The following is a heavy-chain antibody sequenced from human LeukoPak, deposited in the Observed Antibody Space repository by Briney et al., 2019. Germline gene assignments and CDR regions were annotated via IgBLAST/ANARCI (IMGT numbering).Heavy chain of an antibody. J-gene: IGHJ4*02. D-gene: IGHD1-26*01. CDR2: VDSDGSGT. V-gene: IGHV3-74*01. CDR3: ARVLELRHYFDY. Sequence: GGSLRLSCAASGFTLSSYWMHWVRQAPGEGLVWVSRVDSDGSGTRYADSVKGRFTISRDNTKNTLFLQMTSLRAEDTAIYYCARVLELRHYFDYWGRGTLVTVSS. CDR1: GFTLSSYW.